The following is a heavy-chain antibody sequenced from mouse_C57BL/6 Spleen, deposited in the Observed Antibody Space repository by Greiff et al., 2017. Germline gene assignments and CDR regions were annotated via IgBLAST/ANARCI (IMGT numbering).Heavy chain of an antibody. Sequence: EVQVVESGGDLVKPGGSLKLSCAASGFTFSSYGMSWVRQTPDKRLEWVATISSGGSYTYYPDSVKGRFTISRDNAKNTLYLQMSRLKAEDTAMYYCASLTTVVANDAMDDWGQGTSVTVSS. CDR3: ASLTTVVANDAMDD. J-gene: IGHJ4*01. CDR1: GFTFSSYG. CDR2: ISSGGSYT. D-gene: IGHD1-1*01. V-gene: IGHV5-6*01.